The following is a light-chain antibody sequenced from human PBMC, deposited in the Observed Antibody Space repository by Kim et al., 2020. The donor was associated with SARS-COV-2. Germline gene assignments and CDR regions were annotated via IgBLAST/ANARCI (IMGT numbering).Light chain of an antibody. CDR3: QAWDSDTGV. CDR1: KLRSSF. CDR2: QDT. J-gene: IGLJ1*01. V-gene: IGLV3-1*01. Sequence: SYELTQPPSLSVSPGQTASITCSGDKLRSSFVCWYQQRPGQSPVLVIYQDTKRPSGIPDRFSGSNSGNTATLTISGTQPLDEADYYCQAWDSDTGVFGT.